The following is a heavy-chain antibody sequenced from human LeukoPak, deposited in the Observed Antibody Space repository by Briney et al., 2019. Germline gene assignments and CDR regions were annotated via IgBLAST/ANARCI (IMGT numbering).Heavy chain of an antibody. CDR3: AKDSLVATSHFDS. CDR1: GFTFYNYG. V-gene: IGHV3-23*01. CDR2: ITASGAAT. J-gene: IGHJ4*02. D-gene: IGHD5-12*01. Sequence: TGGSLRLSCAVSGFTFYNYGMSWVRQAPGKGLEWVSAITASGAATYIADSVKGRFVISRDNSKNTLCLQMNSLRAEDTAVYFCAKDSLVATSHFDSWGRGTLVTVSS.